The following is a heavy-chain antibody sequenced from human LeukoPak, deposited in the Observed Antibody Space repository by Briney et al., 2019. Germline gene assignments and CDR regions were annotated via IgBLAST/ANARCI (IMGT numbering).Heavy chain of an antibody. Sequence: GGSLRLSCAASGFTLRSYGMHWVRQAPGKGLEYVSAIHINGVSTYYADSVRGRFIISRDTAKNMLYLQMGSLSVDDMAVYYCARWSGAYDSWGQGALVIVSS. J-gene: IGHJ4*02. CDR2: IHINGVST. CDR1: GFTLRSYG. D-gene: IGHD2-21*01. CDR3: ARWSGAYDS. V-gene: IGHV3-64*02.